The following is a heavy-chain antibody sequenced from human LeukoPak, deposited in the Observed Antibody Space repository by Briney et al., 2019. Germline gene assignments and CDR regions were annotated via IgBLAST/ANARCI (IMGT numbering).Heavy chain of an antibody. J-gene: IGHJ5*02. CDR1: GGSISSYY. CDR2: IYYSGST. CDR3: ARGRLDGWFDP. D-gene: IGHD5-24*01. Sequence: SETLSLTCTVSGGSISSYYWNWIRQPLGKGLEWIGYIYYSGSTNYNPSLRSRVTISVDTSKNQFSLKVSSATAADTAVYYCARGRLDGWFDPWGQGTLVTVSS. V-gene: IGHV4-59*01.